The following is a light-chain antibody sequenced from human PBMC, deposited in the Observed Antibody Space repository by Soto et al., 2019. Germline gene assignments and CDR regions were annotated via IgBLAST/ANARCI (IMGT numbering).Light chain of an antibody. CDR3: CSYTGSYTLI. CDR2: GVN. CDR1: SSDLGAYNY. Sequence: QSALTQPPSVSGSPGQSVTISCTGTSSDLGAYNYVSWYQQHPGKAPKLIIYGVNNWPSGVPDRFSGSKSGNTASLTISGLQAEDEADYYCCSYTGSYTLIFGGGTKVTVL. V-gene: IGLV2-11*01. J-gene: IGLJ2*01.